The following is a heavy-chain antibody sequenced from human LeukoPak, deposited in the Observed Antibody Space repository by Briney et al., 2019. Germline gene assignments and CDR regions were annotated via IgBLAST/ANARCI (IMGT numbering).Heavy chain of an antibody. CDR1: GDSISRYY. V-gene: IGHV4-59*01. Sequence: SETLSLTCTVSGDSISRYYWSWIRQPPGKGLEWIGYIYYSGGTNYNPSLRSRVTISVDTSKTQFSLRLTSVTAADTAVYYCAKDASHFGDYYFDYWGQGTLVTVSS. J-gene: IGHJ4*02. D-gene: IGHD2-21*02. CDR2: IYYSGGT. CDR3: AKDASHFGDYYFDY.